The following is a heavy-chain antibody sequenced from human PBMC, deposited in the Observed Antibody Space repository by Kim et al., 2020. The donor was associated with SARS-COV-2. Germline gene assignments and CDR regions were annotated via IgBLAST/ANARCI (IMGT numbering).Heavy chain of an antibody. J-gene: IGHJ4*02. D-gene: IGHD3-3*01. Sequence: SETLSLTCSVHGGALLGYYWVWIRQAPGKGLEWIGEVLHSGSTNYNPSLESRVTIAIDASRNQFSLKLNSVTAADTAVYYCARGLWAGYYRFDFWGQGT. V-gene: IGHV4-34*01. CDR3: ARGLWAGYYRFDF. CDR2: VLHSGST. CDR1: GGALLGYY.